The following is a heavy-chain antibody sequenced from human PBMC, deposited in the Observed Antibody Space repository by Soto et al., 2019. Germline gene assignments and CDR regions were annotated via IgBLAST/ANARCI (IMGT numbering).Heavy chain of an antibody. J-gene: IGHJ4*02. CDR1: GFTFSSYA. D-gene: IGHD3-10*01. V-gene: IGHV3-23*01. CDR2: FRGDGTGA. CDR3: ANIITMVRGSPVGVDY. Sequence: GGSLRLSCAASGFTFSSYAMSWVRQAPGKGLEWVSAFRGDGTGAHYADSVKGRFTVSRDNSKNSLYLHMSSLRAEDTAVYYCANIITMVRGSPVGVDYWGQGTLVTVSS.